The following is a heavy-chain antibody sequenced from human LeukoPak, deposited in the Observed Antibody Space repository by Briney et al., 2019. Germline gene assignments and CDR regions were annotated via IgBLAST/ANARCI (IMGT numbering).Heavy chain of an antibody. Sequence: GGSLRLSCAASGFTFSSYSMNWVRQAPGKGLEWVSSISSSSSYIYYADSVKGRFTISRDNAKNSLYLQMNGLRAEDTAVYYCARDPDDYGDLVDYWGQGTLVTVSS. V-gene: IGHV3-21*01. J-gene: IGHJ4*02. CDR1: GFTFSSYS. CDR2: ISSSSSYI. CDR3: ARDPDDYGDLVDY. D-gene: IGHD4-17*01.